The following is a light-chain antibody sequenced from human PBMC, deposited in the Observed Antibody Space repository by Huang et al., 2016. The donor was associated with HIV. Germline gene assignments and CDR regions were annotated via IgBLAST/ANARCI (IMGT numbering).Light chain of an antibody. CDR2: SAS. Sequence: IQMTQSPTSLSASVGDRVSFVCRASQSISTYLNWYQQKPGKAPKLLISSASTLHSGVPSRFSGSGSGTEFTLTIRGLQLDDFATYYCQQSYSALSSFGPGTRL. CDR1: QSISTY. V-gene: IGKV1-39*01. CDR3: QQSYSALSS. J-gene: IGKJ5*01.